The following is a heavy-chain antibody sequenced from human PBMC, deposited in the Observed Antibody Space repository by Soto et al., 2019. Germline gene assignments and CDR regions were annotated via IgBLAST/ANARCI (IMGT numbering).Heavy chain of an antibody. CDR1: GYTFTSYG. V-gene: IGHV1-18*04. J-gene: IGHJ5*02. Sequence: ASGKVCCKASGYTFTSYGISWVRQAPGQGLEWMGWISAYNGNTNYAQKLQGRVTMTTDTSTSTAYMELRSLRSDDTAVYYCARGLVGAPTHLFDPWGHVTLVTFSS. CDR2: ISAYNGNT. CDR3: ARGLVGAPTHLFDP. D-gene: IGHD1-26*01.